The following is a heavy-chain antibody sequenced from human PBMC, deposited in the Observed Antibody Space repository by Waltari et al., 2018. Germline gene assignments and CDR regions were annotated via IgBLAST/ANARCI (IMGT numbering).Heavy chain of an antibody. J-gene: IGHJ4*02. CDR3: ARVDASVAGIFDY. CDR1: GFTVSSNY. V-gene: IGHV3-53*01. D-gene: IGHD6-19*01. Sequence: EVQLVESGGGLIQPGRSLRLSCAASGFTVSSNYMSWVRQAPGKGLEWVSVIYSGGSTYYADSVKGRFTISRDNSKNTLYLQMNSLRAEDTAVYYCARVDASVAGIFDYWGQGTLVTVSS. CDR2: IYSGGST.